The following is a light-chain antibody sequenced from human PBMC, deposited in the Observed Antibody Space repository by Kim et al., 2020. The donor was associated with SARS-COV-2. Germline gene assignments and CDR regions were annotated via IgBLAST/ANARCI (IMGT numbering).Light chain of an antibody. CDR2: KAS. J-gene: IGKJ1*01. CDR1: QSMYGW. V-gene: IGKV1-5*03. Sequence: ASVGDRVTITCRASQSMYGWLAWYQQKPGKAPKLLIYKASTLSSGVPSRFSGSGSGTEFTLTISSLQPDDFGTYYCEQYYSDSQTFGRGTKVDIK. CDR3: EQYYSDSQT.